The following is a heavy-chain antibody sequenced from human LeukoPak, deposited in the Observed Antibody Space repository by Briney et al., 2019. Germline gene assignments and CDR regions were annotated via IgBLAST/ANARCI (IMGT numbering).Heavy chain of an antibody. CDR1: GFTFSSYW. CDR3: ARERDDYDDPGPLDC. V-gene: IGHV3-74*01. D-gene: IGHD4-17*01. J-gene: IGHJ4*02. CDR2: INSDGSST. Sequence: PGGSLRLSCAASGFTFSSYWMHWVRQAPGKGLVWVSRINSDGSSTSYADSVKGRFSISRDNSKNTLYLDMNSLRAGDTAVYYCARERDDYDDPGPLDCWGQGTLVTVSS.